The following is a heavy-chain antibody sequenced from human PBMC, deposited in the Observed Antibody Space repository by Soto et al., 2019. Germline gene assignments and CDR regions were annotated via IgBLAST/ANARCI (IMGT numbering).Heavy chain of an antibody. CDR2: IIPIFGTA. Sequence: SVKVSCKASGGTFSSYAISWVRQAPGQGLEWMGGIIPIFGTANYAQKFQGRVTITADESTSTAYMELSSLRSEDTAVFYCAAGDSSSSPSYYYYGMDVWGQGTTVTVSS. V-gene: IGHV1-69*13. D-gene: IGHD6-6*01. CDR1: GGTFSSYA. CDR3: AAGDSSSSPSYYYYGMDV. J-gene: IGHJ6*02.